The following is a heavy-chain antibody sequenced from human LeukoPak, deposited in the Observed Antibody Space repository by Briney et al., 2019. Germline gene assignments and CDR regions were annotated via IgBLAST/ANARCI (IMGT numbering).Heavy chain of an antibody. CDR2: IYHSGST. CDR1: GGSISSSGYY. Sequence: SETLSLTCTVSGGSISSSGYYWSWIRQHPGKGLEWIVYIYHSGSTYYNPSLKSRLTISVDTSKNQFSLNVTSVTAADTAVYYCGRLGYCSGGSCSLDYWGQGTLVTVSS. CDR3: GRLGYCSGGSCSLDY. D-gene: IGHD2-15*01. V-gene: IGHV4-31*03. J-gene: IGHJ4*02.